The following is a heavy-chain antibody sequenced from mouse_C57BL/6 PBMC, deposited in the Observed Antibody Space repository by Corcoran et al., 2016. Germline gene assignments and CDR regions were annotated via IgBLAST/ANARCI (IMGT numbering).Heavy chain of an antibody. Sequence: QVQMKQSGAELVRPGSSVKLSCKASGYTFTDYYINWVKQRPGQGLEWIARIYPGSGNTYYNEKFKGKATLTAEKSSSTAYMQLSSLTSEDSAVYFCARERNYSNPYAMDYWGQGTSVTVSS. CDR2: IYPGSGNT. J-gene: IGHJ4*01. D-gene: IGHD2-5*01. CDR1: GYTFTDYY. CDR3: ARERNYSNPYAMDY. V-gene: IGHV1-76*01.